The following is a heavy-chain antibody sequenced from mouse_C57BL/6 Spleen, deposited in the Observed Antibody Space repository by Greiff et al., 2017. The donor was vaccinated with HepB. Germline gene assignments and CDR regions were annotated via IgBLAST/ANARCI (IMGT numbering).Heavy chain of an antibody. D-gene: IGHD1-1*01. CDR3: ARGGGYYGSSPPYAMDY. CDR1: GYTFTSYW. J-gene: IGHJ4*01. Sequence: QVQLQQPGAELVKPGASVKMSCKASGYTFTSYWITWVKQRPGQGLEWIGDIYPGSGSTNYNEKFKSKATLTVDTSSSTAYMQLSSLTSEDSAVYYCARGGGYYGSSPPYAMDYWGQGTSVTVSS. V-gene: IGHV1-55*01. CDR2: IYPGSGST.